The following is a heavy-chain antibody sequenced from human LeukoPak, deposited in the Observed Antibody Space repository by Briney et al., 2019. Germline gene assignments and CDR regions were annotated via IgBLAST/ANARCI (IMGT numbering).Heavy chain of an antibody. CDR2: IYDSGST. CDR3: ARQGYSYGYLLDY. V-gene: IGHV4-39*01. D-gene: IGHD5-18*01. J-gene: IGHJ4*02. CDR1: GGSISSSSYY. Sequence: PSETLSLTCTVSGGSISSSSYYWGWIRQPPGKGLEWIGSIYDSGSTYYNPSLKSRVTISVDTSKNQFSLKLSSVTAADTAVCYCARQGYSYGYLLDYWGQGTLVTVSS.